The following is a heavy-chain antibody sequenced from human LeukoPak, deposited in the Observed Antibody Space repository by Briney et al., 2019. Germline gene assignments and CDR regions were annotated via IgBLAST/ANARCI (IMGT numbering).Heavy chain of an antibody. CDR2: IGWDGTNI. CDR1: GFTFDRHT. CDR3: TKDMERGMDV. Sequence: GGSLRLSCEASGFTFDRHTMHWVRQPPGKGPEWVSLIGWDGTNIDYADSVKGRFTISRGNSKNFVYLQMHSLRTEDTALYYCTKDMERGMDVWGQGTTVIVSS. J-gene: IGHJ6*02. D-gene: IGHD1-26*01. V-gene: IGHV3-43*01.